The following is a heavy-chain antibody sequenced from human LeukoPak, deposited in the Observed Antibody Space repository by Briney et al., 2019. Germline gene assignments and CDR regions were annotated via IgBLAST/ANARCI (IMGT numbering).Heavy chain of an antibody. Sequence: GGSLRLSCAASGFTVSSNYMSWVRQAPGKGLEWVSAISGSGGSTYYADSVKGRFTISRDNSKNTLYLQMNSLRAEDTAVYYCARLADSSPKYYFDYWGQGTLVTVSS. CDR2: ISGSGGST. V-gene: IGHV3-23*01. CDR3: ARLADSSPKYYFDY. J-gene: IGHJ4*02. CDR1: GFTVSSNY. D-gene: IGHD6-13*01.